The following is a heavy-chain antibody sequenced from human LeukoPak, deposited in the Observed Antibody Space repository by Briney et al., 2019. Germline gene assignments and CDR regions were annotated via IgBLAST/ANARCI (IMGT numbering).Heavy chain of an antibody. D-gene: IGHD1-20*01. CDR1: GFTFSSYA. CDR3: AKVKWKLIGYFDY. V-gene: IGHV3-23*01. J-gene: IGHJ4*02. CDR2: LTGDGNT. Sequence: GGSLRLSCAASGFTFSSYAMSWVRQAPGKGLEWVSVLTGDGNTYYADSVKGRFTNSRDDSKNTLFLQINSLRAEDTAVYFCAKVKWKLIGYFDYWGQGTLVTVSS.